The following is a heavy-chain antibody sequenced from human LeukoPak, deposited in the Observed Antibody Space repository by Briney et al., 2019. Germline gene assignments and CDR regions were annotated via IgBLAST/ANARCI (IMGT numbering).Heavy chain of an antibody. V-gene: IGHV3-15*01. CDR2: IKSKTDGGTT. CDR1: GFTFSNAW. D-gene: IGHD6-6*01. CDR3: TTDESSDV. J-gene: IGHJ4*02. Sequence: PGGSLRLSCAASGFTFSNAWMSWVRQAAGKGLEWGGRIKSKTDGGTTDYAAHVKGRFTISRDDSKNTLYLQMNSLKTEDTAVYYCTTDESSDVWGQGTLGTVSS.